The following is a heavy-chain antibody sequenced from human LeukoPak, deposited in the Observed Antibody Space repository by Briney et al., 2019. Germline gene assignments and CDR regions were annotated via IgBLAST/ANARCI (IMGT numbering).Heavy chain of an antibody. D-gene: IGHD3-9*01. CDR1: GYSISSGYY. CDR3: ARAMLRYFDWSYYFDY. J-gene: IGHJ4*02. V-gene: IGHV4-38-2*02. CDR2: IYHSGST. Sequence: PSETLSLTCSVSGYSISSGYYWGWIRQPPGKGLEWIGSIYHSGSTYYNPSLKSRVTISVDTSKNQFSLKLSSVTAADTAVYYCARAMLRYFDWSYYFDYWGQGTLVTVSS.